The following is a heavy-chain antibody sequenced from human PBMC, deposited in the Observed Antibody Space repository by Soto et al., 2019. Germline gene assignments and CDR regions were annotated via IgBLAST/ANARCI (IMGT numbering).Heavy chain of an antibody. CDR3: APLGTSPHDAFDI. Sequence: LSLTCAASGFTFSSYAMSWVRQAPGKGLEWVSAISGSGGSTYYADSVKGRFTISRDNSKNTLYLQMNSLRAEDTAVYYCAPLGTSPHDAFDIWGQGTMVTVSS. CDR2: ISGSGGST. CDR1: GFTFSSYA. V-gene: IGHV3-23*01. J-gene: IGHJ3*02. D-gene: IGHD7-27*01.